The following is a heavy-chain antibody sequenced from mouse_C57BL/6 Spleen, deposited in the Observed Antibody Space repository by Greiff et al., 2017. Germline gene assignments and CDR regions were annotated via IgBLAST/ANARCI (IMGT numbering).Heavy chain of an antibody. V-gene: IGHV1-80*01. J-gene: IGHJ3*01. CDR3: ARGCDGPLRGGLDY. CDR2: IYPGDGDT. D-gene: IGHD1-1*01. CDR1: GYAFSSYW. Sequence: QVQLQQSGAELVKPGASVKISCKASGYAFSSYWMNWVKQRPGKGLEWIGQIYPGDGDTNYNGKFKGKATLTADKSSSTAYMQLSSLTSEDSAVYFCARGCDGPLRGGLDYWGQGTLVTVSA.